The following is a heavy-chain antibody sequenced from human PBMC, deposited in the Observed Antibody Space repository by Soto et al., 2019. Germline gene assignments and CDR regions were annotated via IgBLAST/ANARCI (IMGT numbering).Heavy chain of an antibody. CDR1: GFSFSDST. V-gene: IGHV3-73*01. D-gene: IGHD6-19*01. J-gene: IGHJ4*02. CDR2: IRSKANSYTT. CDR3: TSFRHAVAGTENFDY. Sequence: EVQLVESGGGLVQPGGSLKLSCATSGFSFSDSTIHWVRRASGKGLEWVGRIRSKANSYTTEYAASVKGKFIISRDDTKNTAYLQMNSLKTEDTAVYFCTSFRHAVAGTENFDYWGQGTLVTVSS.